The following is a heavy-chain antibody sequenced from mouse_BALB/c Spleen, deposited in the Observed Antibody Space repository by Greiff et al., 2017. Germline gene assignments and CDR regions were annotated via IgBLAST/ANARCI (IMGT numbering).Heavy chain of an antibody. Sequence: EVKVVESGGGLVKPGGSLKLSCAASGFTFSSYAMSWVRQSPEKRLEWVAEISSGGSYTYYPDTVTGRFTISRDNAKNTLYLEMSSLRSEDTAMYYCARLWLRRGMDYWGQGTSVTVSS. J-gene: IGHJ4*01. CDR3: ARLWLRRGMDY. CDR2: ISSGGSYT. CDR1: GFTFSSYA. V-gene: IGHV5-9-4*01. D-gene: IGHD2-2*01.